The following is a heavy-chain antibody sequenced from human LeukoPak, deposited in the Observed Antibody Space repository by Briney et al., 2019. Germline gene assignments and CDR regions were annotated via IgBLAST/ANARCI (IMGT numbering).Heavy chain of an antibody. V-gene: IGHV2-5*02. D-gene: IGHD6-13*01. CDR2: IYWDDDK. CDR1: GFSLRTSGVG. Sequence: SGPTLVKPTQTLTLTCTFSGFSLRTSGVGVGWISQPPGKALEWLALIYWDDDKRYSPSLKSRLTITKDTSKNQVVLTMTNMDPVDTATYYCARVAAAGTADYWGQGTLVTVSS. J-gene: IGHJ4*02. CDR3: ARVAAAGTADY.